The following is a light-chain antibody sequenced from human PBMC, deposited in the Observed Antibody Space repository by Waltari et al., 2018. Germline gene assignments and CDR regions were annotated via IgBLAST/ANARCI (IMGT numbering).Light chain of an antibody. V-gene: IGKV3-20*01. CDR2: GTF. CDR3: QQYDISPLT. CDR1: QTIRTTY. J-gene: IGKJ4*02. Sequence: EIVLTQSPGTLSLSPGEGATLSCRTSQTIRTTYLAWYQQKPGQAPTLLIYGTFSRATGIPDRFTGSGSGTDVSLTSSSLEPEDFATYYCQQYDISPLTFGGGTKVEIK.